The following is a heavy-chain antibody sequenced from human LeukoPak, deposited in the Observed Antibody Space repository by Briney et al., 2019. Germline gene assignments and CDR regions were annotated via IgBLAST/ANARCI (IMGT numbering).Heavy chain of an antibody. Sequence: ASVKVSCTASGYTFTKYAMNWVRQAPGQGLEWMGWITTDTGKPTYAQGFTGRFVFSLDTSVTTAYLQITSLEAEDTAMYYCARAARYCSGGSCFSPRTFDIWGQGTMVTVS. D-gene: IGHD2-15*01. V-gene: IGHV7-4-1*02. J-gene: IGHJ3*02. CDR3: ARAARYCSGGSCFSPRTFDI. CDR2: ITTDTGKP. CDR1: GYTFTKYA.